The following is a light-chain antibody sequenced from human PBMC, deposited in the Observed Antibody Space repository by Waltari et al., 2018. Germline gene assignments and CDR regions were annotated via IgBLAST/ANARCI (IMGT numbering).Light chain of an antibody. CDR3: QQYNNWPGT. CDR1: HSVSRN. Sequence: EIVMTHCPATLSVSPGERATPACRASHSVSRNLAWYQQKPGQAPRLLIYGASTRGTGLPARFSRSGSETEFPLTISSLQSEDFAVYYCQQYNNWPGTFGQGTKVEIK. J-gene: IGKJ1*01. V-gene: IGKV3-15*01. CDR2: GAS.